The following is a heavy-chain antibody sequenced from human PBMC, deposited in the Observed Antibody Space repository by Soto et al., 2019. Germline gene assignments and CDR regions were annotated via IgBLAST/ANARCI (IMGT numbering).Heavy chain of an antibody. D-gene: IGHD3-10*01. Sequence: QVQLQESGPGLVKPSQTLSLTCTVSGGSISSGGYYWSWIRQHPGKGLEWIGYIYYSGSTYYNPSLKSRVTIXXDXSXXQFSLKLSSVTAADTAVYYCARESSGPWTRGAFDIWGQGTMVTVSS. V-gene: IGHV4-31*03. CDR2: IYYSGST. J-gene: IGHJ3*02. CDR3: ARESSGPWTRGAFDI. CDR1: GGSISSGGYY.